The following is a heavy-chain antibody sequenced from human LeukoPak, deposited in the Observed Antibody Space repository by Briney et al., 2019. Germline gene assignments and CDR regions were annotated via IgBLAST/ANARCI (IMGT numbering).Heavy chain of an antibody. CDR1: GFTFSSYG. J-gene: IGHJ4*02. V-gene: IGHV3-30*02. CDR2: IRYDGSNK. D-gene: IGHD3-10*01. Sequence: GGSLRLSCAASGFTFSSYGMHWVRQAPGKGLEWVAFIRYDGSNKYYADSVKGRFTISRDNSKNTLYLQMNSLRAEDTAVYYCANLPSPTYYYGSGSPIFAYWGQGTLVTVSS. CDR3: ANLPSPTYYYGSGSPIFAY.